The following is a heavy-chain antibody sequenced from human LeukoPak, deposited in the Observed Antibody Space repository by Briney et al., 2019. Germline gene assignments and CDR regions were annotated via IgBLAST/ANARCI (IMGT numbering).Heavy chain of an antibody. CDR1: GFTFSSYA. J-gene: IGHJ4*02. D-gene: IGHD3-9*01. Sequence: GGSLRLSCAASGFTFSSYAISWVRQAPGKGLEWVSAISKSGDSTYYADSVKGRFTISRDNSKNTLYLQMNSLRAEDTAVYYCAKTPKGRYFDWLLPLFYFDYWGQGTLVTVSS. CDR3: AKTPKGRYFDWLLPLFYFDY. CDR2: ISKSGDST. V-gene: IGHV3-23*01.